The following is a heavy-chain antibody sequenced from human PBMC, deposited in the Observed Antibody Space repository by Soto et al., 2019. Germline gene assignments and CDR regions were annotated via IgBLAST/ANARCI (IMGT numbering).Heavy chain of an antibody. J-gene: IGHJ4*02. V-gene: IGHV3-23*01. D-gene: IGHD1-26*01. CDR3: ARATSGFDY. CDR2: ISGGGHNT. CDR1: VFSFSTYG. Sequence: WWSLRLSCSASVFSFSTYGMSWVRQAPGKGLEWVSGISGGGHNTYYADSVKGRFTISRDNSKNTLSLQMNSLRADDTAVYYCARATSGFDYWGQGTLVTVSS.